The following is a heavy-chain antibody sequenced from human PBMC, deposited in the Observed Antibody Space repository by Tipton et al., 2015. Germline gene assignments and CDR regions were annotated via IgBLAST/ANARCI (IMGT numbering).Heavy chain of an antibody. CDR3: ACQDYDILTRDYQTVDY. CDR1: GGSISSSNW. CDR2: IYQSGNT. J-gene: IGHJ4*02. V-gene: IGHV4-4*02. D-gene: IGHD3-9*01. Sequence: TLSLTCAVSGGSISSSNWWTWVRQPPGKGLEWIGEIYQSGNTNYNPSLKSRFTISADKSKNQFSLKLSSVTAADTAVYYCACQDYDILTRDYQTVDYWGQGTLVTVSS.